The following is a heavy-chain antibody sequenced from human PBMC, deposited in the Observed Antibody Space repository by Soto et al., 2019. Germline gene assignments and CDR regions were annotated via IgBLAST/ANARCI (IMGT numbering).Heavy chain of an antibody. J-gene: IGHJ3*01. CDR2: LSWNSGFS. CDR1: GFSFDDYT. V-gene: IGHV3-9*01. D-gene: IGHD3-22*01. Sequence: EMLLVESGGGLVQPGRSLRLSCGGSGFSFDDYTMHWVRQAPGKGPEWVASLSWNSGFSGYADSVKGRFTISRDNAQSSVHLQMNNLRTEDTALYYCAKGRGTIVVTDAYDFWGQGTMVTVSS. CDR3: AKGRGTIVVTDAYDF.